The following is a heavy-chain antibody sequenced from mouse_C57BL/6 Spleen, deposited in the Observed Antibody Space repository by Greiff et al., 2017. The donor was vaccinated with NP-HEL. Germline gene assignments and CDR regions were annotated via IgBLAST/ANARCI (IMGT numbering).Heavy chain of an antibody. CDR2: IDPSDSYT. Sequence: VQLQQPGAELVKPGASVKLSCKASGYTFTSYWMQWVKQRPGQGLEWIGEIDPSDSYTNYNQKFKGKATLTVDTSSSTAYMQLSSLTSEDSAVYYCARRGGSSGHFDYWGQGTTLTVSS. CDR1: GYTFTSYW. CDR3: ARRGGSSGHFDY. V-gene: IGHV1-50*01. D-gene: IGHD3-2*02. J-gene: IGHJ2*01.